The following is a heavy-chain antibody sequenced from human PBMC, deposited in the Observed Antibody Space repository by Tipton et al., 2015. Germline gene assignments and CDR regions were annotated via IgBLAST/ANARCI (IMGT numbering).Heavy chain of an antibody. V-gene: IGHV3-23*01. CDR3: AKEHIPYCSRTSCYGFHFDY. D-gene: IGHD2-2*01. J-gene: IGHJ4*02. Sequence: SLRLSCAASGFSIGNYAMSWVRQTPGKGLEWVSAISTDGKSTYYADSVKGRFTISRDNSKNTLYLQMNSLRAEDTAVYYCAKEHIPYCSRTSCYGFHFDYWGQGTLVTVSS. CDR1: GFSIGNYA. CDR2: ISTDGKST.